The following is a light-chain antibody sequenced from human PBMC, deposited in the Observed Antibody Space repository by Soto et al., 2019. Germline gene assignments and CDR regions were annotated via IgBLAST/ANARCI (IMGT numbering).Light chain of an antibody. Sequence: QSALTQPASVSGSPGQSITISCTGATSDVGNYNYVSWYQHHPGKAPKLMIYEVTNRPSGVSNRFSGSKSGNTASLTISGLQAEDEADYYCKSYKSRSTYVFGTGTKVTVL. CDR1: TSDVGNYNY. CDR3: KSYKSRSTYV. CDR2: EVT. J-gene: IGLJ1*01. V-gene: IGLV2-14*01.